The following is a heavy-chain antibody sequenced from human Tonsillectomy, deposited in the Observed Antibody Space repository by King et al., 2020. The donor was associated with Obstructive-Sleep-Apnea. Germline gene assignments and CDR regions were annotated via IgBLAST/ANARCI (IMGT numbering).Heavy chain of an antibody. J-gene: IGHJ4*02. CDR2: INVRDGHI. V-gene: IGHV1-18*04. D-gene: IGHD3/OR15-3a*01. CDR3: ARDYDFSVDF. CDR1: GYTFTSYG. Sequence: QLVQSGLEVKKPGASVTVSCKASGYTFTSYGISWVRQAPGQGLEWVGWINVRDGHINYGKGCRGRVTLTTDTYTSTAYMELGTLTSDDTAVYYCARDYDFSVDFWGQGTLVIVSS.